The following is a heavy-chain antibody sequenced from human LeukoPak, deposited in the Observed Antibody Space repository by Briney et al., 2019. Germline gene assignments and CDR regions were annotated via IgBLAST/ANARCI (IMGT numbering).Heavy chain of an antibody. Sequence: GGSLRLSCAASGFTFSSYSMNWVSQVPGKGLEWVSFISSSSSYIYYADSVQGRFTISRDNAKNSLYLQMNSLRAEDTAVYYCARAAIFGWFDPWGQGTLVTVSS. CDR1: GFTFSSYS. CDR3: ARAAIFGWFDP. J-gene: IGHJ5*02. CDR2: ISSSSSYI. D-gene: IGHD3-9*01. V-gene: IGHV3-21*01.